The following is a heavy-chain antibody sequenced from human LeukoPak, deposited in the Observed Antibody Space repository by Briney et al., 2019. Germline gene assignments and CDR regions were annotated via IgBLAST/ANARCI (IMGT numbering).Heavy chain of an antibody. V-gene: IGHV3-9*01. D-gene: IGHD1-14*01. J-gene: IGHJ4*02. Sequence: GGSLRLSWAASGFTFDGYARHYGRQAPRKGLEWVSGISWNSGSIGYADSVKGRFTIPRDNAKNSLYLQMNSLRAQDTALYYCAAGPDFDYWGQGTLVTVSS. CDR3: AAGPDFDY. CDR1: GFTFDGYA. CDR2: ISWNSGSI.